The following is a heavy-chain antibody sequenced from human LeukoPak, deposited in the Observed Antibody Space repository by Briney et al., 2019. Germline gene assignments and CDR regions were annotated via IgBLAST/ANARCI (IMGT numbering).Heavy chain of an antibody. V-gene: IGHV1-18*04. CDR2: ISAYNGNT. CDR1: GYTFTSYG. J-gene: IGHJ4*02. Sequence: ASVKVSCKASGYTFTSYGISWVRQAPGQGLELMGWISAYNGNTNYAQKLQGRVTMNTDTSTSTAYMEMRSLRYDDTAVYYCARDGEGKYCSSTSCTRLNYWGQGTLVTVSS. CDR3: ARDGEGKYCSSTSCTRLNY. D-gene: IGHD2-2*01.